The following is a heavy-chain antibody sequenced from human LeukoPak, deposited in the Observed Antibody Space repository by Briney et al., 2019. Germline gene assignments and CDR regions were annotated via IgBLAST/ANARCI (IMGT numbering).Heavy chain of an antibody. D-gene: IGHD2-2*01. J-gene: IGHJ6*03. Sequence: SVKVSCKASGGTFSSYAISWVRQAPGQGLEWMGGIIPIFGTANYAQKFQGRVTITADESTSTAYMELSSLRSEDTAVYYCAHTLGYCSSTSCPKLYYYYYMDIWGKGTTVTVSS. CDR1: GGTFSSYA. CDR2: IIPIFGTA. V-gene: IGHV1-69*01. CDR3: AHTLGYCSSTSCPKLYYYYYMDI.